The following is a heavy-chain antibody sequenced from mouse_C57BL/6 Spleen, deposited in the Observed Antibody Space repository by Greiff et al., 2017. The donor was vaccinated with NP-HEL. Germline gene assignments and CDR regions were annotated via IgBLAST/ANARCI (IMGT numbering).Heavy chain of an antibody. V-gene: IGHV1-53*01. CDR3: ARGPLYLRYFDY. D-gene: IGHD2-1*01. J-gene: IGHJ2*01. CDR1: GYTFTSYW. CDR2: INPSNGGT. Sequence: VQLKQPGTELVKPGASVKLSCKASGYTFTSYWMHWVKQRPGQGLEWIGNINPSNGGTNYNEKFKSKATLTVDKSSSTAYMQLSSLTSEDSAVYYCARGPLYLRYFDYWGQGTTLTVSS.